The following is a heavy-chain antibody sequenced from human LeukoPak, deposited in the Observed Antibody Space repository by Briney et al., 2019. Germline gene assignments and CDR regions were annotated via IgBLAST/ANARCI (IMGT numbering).Heavy chain of an antibody. CDR3: ATTPSLAPPPDS. Sequence: GGSLRLSCSASGFTFIKCWRLWGRQAPGKGLESVSRINTDGTVTTYADSVKGRFTVSRDDAANTMFLQMNSVRDEASAVYYCATTPSLAPPPDSWGQGTPVTVSS. V-gene: IGHV3-74*01. D-gene: IGHD4-11*01. CDR1: GFTFIKCW. CDR2: INTDGTVT. J-gene: IGHJ4*02.